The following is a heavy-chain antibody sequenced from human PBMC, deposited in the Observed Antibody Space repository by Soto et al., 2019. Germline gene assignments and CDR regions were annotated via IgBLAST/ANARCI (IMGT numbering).Heavy chain of an antibody. Sequence: SETLSLTCSVSGGSVSSYYWSWIRQPAGKGLEWIGRIYISGNTNYNPSLKSRVTMSIDTSKNQFSLKLSSVRAADTAMYYCARERAGYDAFDIWGQGTMVTVSS. J-gene: IGHJ3*02. CDR2: IYISGNT. CDR3: ARERAGYDAFDI. CDR1: GGSVSSYY. D-gene: IGHD5-12*01. V-gene: IGHV4-4*07.